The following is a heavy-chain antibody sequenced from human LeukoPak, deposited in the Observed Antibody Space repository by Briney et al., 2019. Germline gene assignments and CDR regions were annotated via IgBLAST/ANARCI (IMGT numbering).Heavy chain of an antibody. J-gene: IGHJ4*02. CDR3: ARDRTHYYDSSGYYSRWEY. Sequence: ASVKVSCKASGYTFTSYYMHWVRQAPGQGLEWMGVINPSGGSTSYAQKFQGRVTMTRDMSTSTVYMELSSLRSEDTAMYYCARDRTHYYDSSGYYSRWEYWGQGTLVTVSS. CDR2: INPSGGST. D-gene: IGHD3-22*01. V-gene: IGHV1-46*01. CDR1: GYTFTSYY.